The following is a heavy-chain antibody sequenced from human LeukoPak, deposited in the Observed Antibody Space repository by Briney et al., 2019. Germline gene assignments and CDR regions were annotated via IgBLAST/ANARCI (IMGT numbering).Heavy chain of an antibody. CDR3: AKSGGPLNNWFDP. D-gene: IGHD3-10*01. CDR1: EFTFSNYA. Sequence: GGSLRLSCAASEFTFSNYAMSWVRQAPGKGLEWVSAISGSGESTYYGDSEKGRFTISRDNSKNTLHLQMNSLRAEDTAVYYCAKSGGPLNNWFDPWGQGTLVTVSS. CDR2: ISGSGEST. V-gene: IGHV3-23*01. J-gene: IGHJ5*02.